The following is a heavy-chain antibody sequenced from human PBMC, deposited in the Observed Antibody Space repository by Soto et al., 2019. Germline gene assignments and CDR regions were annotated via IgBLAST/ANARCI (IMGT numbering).Heavy chain of an antibody. V-gene: IGHV3-15*01. D-gene: IGHD5-12*01. CDR3: TTDPKGNIVATFVFDY. Sequence: GGSLRLSCAASGFTFSNAWMSWVRQAPGKGLEWVGRIKSKTDGGTTDYAAPVKGRFTISRDDSKNTLYLQMNSLKTEDTAVYYCTTDPKGNIVATFVFDYWGQGTLVTVSS. CDR1: GFTFSNAW. J-gene: IGHJ4*02. CDR2: IKSKTDGGTT.